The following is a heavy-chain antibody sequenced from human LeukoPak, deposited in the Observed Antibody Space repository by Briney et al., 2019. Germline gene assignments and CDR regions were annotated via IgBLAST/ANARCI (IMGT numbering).Heavy chain of an antibody. CDR3: AKGFDWSE. CDR1: GFTFSSCA. V-gene: IGHV3-23*01. D-gene: IGHD3-9*01. CDR2: ISGSGGST. Sequence: GGSLRLSCAASGFTFSSCALSWVRQAPGKGLEWVSAISGSGGSTCYAASVKGRVTISRDNSKNTLYLQMNSLRAEDTAVYYCAKGFDWSEWGQGTLVTVSS. J-gene: IGHJ4*02.